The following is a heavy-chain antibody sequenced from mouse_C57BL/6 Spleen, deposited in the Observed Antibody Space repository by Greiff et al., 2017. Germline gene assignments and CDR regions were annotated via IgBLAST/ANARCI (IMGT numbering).Heavy chain of an antibody. J-gene: IGHJ4*01. CDR1: GYTFTSYW. CDR3: ARDVGGYAMDD. V-gene: IGHV1-64*01. Sequence: QVQLQQPGAELVKPGASVKLSCKASGYTFTSYWMHWVKQRPGQGLEWIGMIHPTSGRTNYNEKFKSKATLTVDKSSSTAYMHLSSLTSEDSAVYDCARDVGGYAMDDWGKGTSVTVAS. CDR2: IHPTSGRT.